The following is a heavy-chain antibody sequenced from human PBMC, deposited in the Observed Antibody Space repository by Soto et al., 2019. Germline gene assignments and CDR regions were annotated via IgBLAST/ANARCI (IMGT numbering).Heavy chain of an antibody. Sequence: GESLKISCKGSGYSFTSYWIGWVRQMPGKGLEWMGIIYPGDSDTRYSPSFQGQVTISADKSISTAYLQWSSLKASDTAMYYCARHRGITGTTGYYYYMDVWGKGTTVTVSS. CDR1: GYSFTSYW. CDR3: ARHRGITGTTGYYYYMDV. CDR2: IYPGDSDT. D-gene: IGHD1-20*01. V-gene: IGHV5-51*01. J-gene: IGHJ6*03.